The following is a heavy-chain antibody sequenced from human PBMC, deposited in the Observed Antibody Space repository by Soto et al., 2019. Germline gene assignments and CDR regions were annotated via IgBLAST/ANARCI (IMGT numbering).Heavy chain of an antibody. CDR3: ARHGYNYGGGYFAY. V-gene: IGHV3-66*04. J-gene: IGHJ4*02. Sequence: EVQLVESGGGLVQPGGSLRLSCAASGVTVSSNYMSWVRQAPGKGLEWVSVIYSGGSTYYADSVKGRFTISRDNSKNTLYLKMNSLRAEDTAVYYCARHGYNYGGGYFAYWGQGTLVTVSS. CDR1: GVTVSSNY. D-gene: IGHD5-18*01. CDR2: IYSGGST.